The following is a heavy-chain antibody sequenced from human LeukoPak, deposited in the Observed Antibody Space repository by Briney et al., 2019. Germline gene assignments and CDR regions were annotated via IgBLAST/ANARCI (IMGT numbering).Heavy chain of an antibody. CDR2: ISGIGGST. Sequence: GGSLRLSCAASGFTFSSYAMSWVRQAPGKGLEWVSAISGIGGSTYYADSVNGRFTIYRDNSKNTLYLQMNSLRAEDTAVYYCAKEKYGTDVGEDAFDIWGQGTMVTVSS. CDR3: AKEKYGTDVGEDAFDI. D-gene: IGHD4-17*01. CDR1: GFTFSSYA. J-gene: IGHJ3*02. V-gene: IGHV3-23*01.